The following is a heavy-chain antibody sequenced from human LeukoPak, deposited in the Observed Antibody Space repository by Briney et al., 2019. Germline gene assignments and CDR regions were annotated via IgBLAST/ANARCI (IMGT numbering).Heavy chain of an antibody. J-gene: IGHJ4*02. CDR2: INPNSGGT. CDR1: GYTFTGYY. D-gene: IGHD3-9*01. V-gene: IGHV1-2*02. Sequence: GASVKVSCKASGYTFTGYYMHWVRQAPGQGLEWMGWINPNSGGTNYAQKFQGRVTMTRDTSISTAYTELSRLRSDDTAVYYCARGVLRYFDWLPFDYWGQGTLVTVSS. CDR3: ARGVLRYFDWLPFDY.